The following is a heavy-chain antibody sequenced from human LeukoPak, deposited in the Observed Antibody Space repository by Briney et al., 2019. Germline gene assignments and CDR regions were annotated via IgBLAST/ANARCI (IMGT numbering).Heavy chain of an antibody. D-gene: IGHD5-12*01. V-gene: IGHV1-2*02. Sequence: GASVKVSCKASGYTFTGYYMHWVRQAPGQGLEWMGWINPNSGGTNYAQKFQGRVTMTRDTSISTAYMELSRLRSDDTALYYCARLFVWVAYEGPPDYWGQGTLVTVYS. J-gene: IGHJ4*02. CDR3: ARLFVWVAYEGPPDY. CDR1: GYTFTGYY. CDR2: INPNSGGT.